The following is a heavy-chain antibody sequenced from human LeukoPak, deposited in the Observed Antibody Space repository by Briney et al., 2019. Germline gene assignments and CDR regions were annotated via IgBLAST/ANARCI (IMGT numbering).Heavy chain of an antibody. CDR2: ISGSGVTT. J-gene: IGHJ4*02. D-gene: IGHD4-17*01. V-gene: IGHV3-23*01. Sequence: GGSLRLSCAASGFTFSSYAMNWVRQAPGKGLEWVSGISGSGVTTYYADSVKGRFTISRDNSKNTLYLQMNSLRAEDTAVYYCAKDASGDNYGDYVYYFNYWGQGTLVTVSS. CDR3: AKDASGDNYGDYVYYFNY. CDR1: GFTFSSYA.